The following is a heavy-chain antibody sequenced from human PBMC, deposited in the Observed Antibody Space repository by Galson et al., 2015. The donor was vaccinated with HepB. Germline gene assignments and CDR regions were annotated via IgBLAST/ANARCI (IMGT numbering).Heavy chain of an antibody. CDR1: GFTFRKYA. CDR2: ISGSDGRT. V-gene: IGHV3-23*01. CDR3: VKGVEDGFVGGTSRSHFDQ. D-gene: IGHD1-26*01. Sequence: SLRLSCASSGFTFRKYAMSWVRQAPGKGLDWIFLISGSDGRTYYTESVKGRFTISRDNSRDTLYLQMSSLRAEDTAVYYCVKGVEDGFVGGTSRSHFDQWGQGTLVTVSS. J-gene: IGHJ4*02.